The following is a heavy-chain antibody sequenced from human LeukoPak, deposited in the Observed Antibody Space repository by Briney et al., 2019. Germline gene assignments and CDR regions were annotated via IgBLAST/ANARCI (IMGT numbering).Heavy chain of an antibody. Sequence: SETLSLTCAVSVGSISSGNWWTWVRQPPGKGLEWIGEIYHSGSTNYNPSLKSRVTISVDKSKNQFSLKLSSVTAADTAVYYCARVPRITMVRGVIRYGMDVWGQGTTVTVSS. D-gene: IGHD3-10*01. J-gene: IGHJ6*02. V-gene: IGHV4-4*02. CDR1: VGSISSGNW. CDR2: IYHSGST. CDR3: ARVPRITMVRGVIRYGMDV.